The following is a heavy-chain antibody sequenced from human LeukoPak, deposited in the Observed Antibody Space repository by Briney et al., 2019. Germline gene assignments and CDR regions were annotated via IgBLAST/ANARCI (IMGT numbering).Heavy chain of an antibody. CDR3: VLVIHHENYFDS. V-gene: IGHV1-69*13. J-gene: IGHJ4*02. CDR1: GGTFSSYA. Sequence: SVKVSCKASGGTFSSYAISWVRQAPGQGLEWMGGIIPMVGTANYAQKFQGRVRITADESTITAYMEIRSLRSEDPAAYYCVLVIHHENYFDSWGQGTLVTVSP. CDR2: IIPMVGTA. D-gene: IGHD3-22*01.